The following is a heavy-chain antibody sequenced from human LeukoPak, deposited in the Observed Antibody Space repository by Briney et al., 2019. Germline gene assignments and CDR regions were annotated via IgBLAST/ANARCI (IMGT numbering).Heavy chain of an antibody. CDR3: ARSRSMTTVTTWHYYYMDV. CDR2: IYYSGST. D-gene: IGHD4-17*01. J-gene: IGHJ6*03. CDR1: GGSISSGGYY. Sequence: SQTLSLTCTVSGGSISSGGYYWSWIRQHPGKGLEWIGYIYYSGSTYYNPSLKSRVTISVDTSKNQFSLKLSSVTAADTAAYYCARSRSMTTVTTWHYYYMDVWGKGTTVTVSS. V-gene: IGHV4-31*03.